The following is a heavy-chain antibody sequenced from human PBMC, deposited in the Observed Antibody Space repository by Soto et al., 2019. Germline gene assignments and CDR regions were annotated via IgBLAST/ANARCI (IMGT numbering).Heavy chain of an antibody. CDR3: AKGIAAAGNYYFDY. CDR2: ISGSGGDT. D-gene: IGHD6-13*01. Sequence: EVQLLESGGGLVQPGGSLRLSCAASGFTFRSYAMTWVRQAPGKGLEWVSAISGSGGDTYYADAVKGRFTISRDNPKNTLYLQMNSLRAEDTAIFYCAKGIAAAGNYYFDYWGQGTLVTVSS. CDR1: GFTFRSYA. J-gene: IGHJ4*02. V-gene: IGHV3-23*01.